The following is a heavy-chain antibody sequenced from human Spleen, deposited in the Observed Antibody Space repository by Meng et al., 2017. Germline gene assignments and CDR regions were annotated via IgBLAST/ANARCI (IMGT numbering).Heavy chain of an antibody. CDR2: IYPGDSDT. CDR1: GYSFTSYW. Sequence: KVSCKGSGYSFTSYWIGWARQMPGKGLEWMGIIYPGDSDTRYSPSFQGQVTISADKSISTAYLQWSSLKASDTAMYYCAKPGVPGPYGMDVWGQGTTVTVSS. V-gene: IGHV5-51*01. D-gene: IGHD1-20*01. CDR3: AKPGVPGPYGMDV. J-gene: IGHJ6*02.